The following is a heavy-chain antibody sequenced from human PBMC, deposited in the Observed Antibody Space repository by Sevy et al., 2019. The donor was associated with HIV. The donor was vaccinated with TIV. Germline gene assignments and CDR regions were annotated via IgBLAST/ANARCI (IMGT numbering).Heavy chain of an antibody. Sequence: GGSLRLSCAASGFTFSSYAMHWVRQAPGKGLEWVAVISYDGSNKYYADSVKGRFTISRDNSKNTLYLQMNSLRVEDTAVYYCVKDFGGPTDYWGQGTLVTVSS. D-gene: IGHD3-16*01. V-gene: IGHV3-30*04. CDR2: ISYDGSNK. J-gene: IGHJ4*02. CDR3: VKDFGGPTDY. CDR1: GFTFSSYA.